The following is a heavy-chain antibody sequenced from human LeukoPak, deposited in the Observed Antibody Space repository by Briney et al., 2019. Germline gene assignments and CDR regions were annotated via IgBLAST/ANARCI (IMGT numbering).Heavy chain of an antibody. CDR3: ARSHFIGGYSPSWRFDP. J-gene: IGHJ5*02. V-gene: IGHV4-4*07. D-gene: IGHD3-22*01. CDR2: IYTSGST. CDR1: GGSISSYY. Sequence: PSETLFLTCTVSGGSISSYYWSWIRQPAGKGLEWIGRIYTSGSTNYNPSLKSRVTMSVDTSKNQFSLKLSSVTAADTAVYYCARSHFIGGYSPSWRFDPWGQGTLVTVSS.